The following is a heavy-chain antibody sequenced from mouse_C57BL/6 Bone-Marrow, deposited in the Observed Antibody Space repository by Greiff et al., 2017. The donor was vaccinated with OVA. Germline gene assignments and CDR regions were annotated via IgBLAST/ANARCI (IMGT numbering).Heavy chain of an antibody. CDR1: GFTFSNYW. J-gene: IGHJ3*01. V-gene: IGHV6-3*01. CDR3: TGSPLYYGSSYGAY. Sequence: EVKLVESGGGLVQPGGSMKLSCVASGFTFSNYWMNWVRQSPEKGLEWVAQIRLKSDNYATHYAESVKGRFTISRDDSKSSVYLQMNNLRAEDTGIYYCTGSPLYYGSSYGAYWGQGTLVTVSA. CDR2: IRLKSDNYAT. D-gene: IGHD1-1*01.